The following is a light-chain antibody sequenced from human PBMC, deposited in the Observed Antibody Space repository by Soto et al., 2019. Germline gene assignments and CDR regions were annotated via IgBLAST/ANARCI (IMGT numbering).Light chain of an antibody. CDR1: QRVSSS. CDR3: QQYSHGTRT. V-gene: IGKV3-15*01. J-gene: IGKJ1*01. Sequence: EIVMTQSPATVSVSPGERATLSCRTSQRVSSSLAWYQHKPGQAPRLLMYGVSTRATGVPARFSGIGSGTKLTLTIRIMQSEDFAVYYCQQYSHGTRTFGQGTTVE. CDR2: GVS.